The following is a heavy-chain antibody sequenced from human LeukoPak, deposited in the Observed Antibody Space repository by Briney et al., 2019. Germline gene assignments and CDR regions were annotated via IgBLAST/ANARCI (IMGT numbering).Heavy chain of an antibody. D-gene: IGHD5-12*01. CDR2: INHNSGGT. Sequence: ASVKVSCKASGVTFSSYAIHWVRQAPGQGLEWMGWINHNSGGTNYAQKFQGRVTMNRDTSISTAYMELSRLRSDDTAVYYCARGLRLVATGPRFYFDYWGQGTLVTVSS. CDR3: ARGLRLVATGPRFYFDY. J-gene: IGHJ4*02. CDR1: GVTFSSYA. V-gene: IGHV1-2*02.